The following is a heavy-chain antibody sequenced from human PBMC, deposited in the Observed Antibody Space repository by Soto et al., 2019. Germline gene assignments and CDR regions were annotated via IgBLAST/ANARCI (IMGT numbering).Heavy chain of an antibody. J-gene: IGHJ3*02. CDR2: IIPIFGTA. CDR1: GGTFSSYA. V-gene: IGHV1-69*13. D-gene: IGHD1-26*01. CDR3: ARELLIVGATLVAFDI. Sequence: SVKVSCKASGGTFSSYAISWVRQAPGQGLEWMGGIIPIFGTANYAQKFQGRVTITADESTSTAYMELSSLRSEDTAVYYCARELLIVGATLVAFDIWGQGTMVTVSS.